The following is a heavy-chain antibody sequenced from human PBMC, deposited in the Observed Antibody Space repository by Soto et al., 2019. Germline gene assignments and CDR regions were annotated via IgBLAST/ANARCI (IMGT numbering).Heavy chain of an antibody. CDR2: IYYSGST. Sequence: PSETLSLTCTVSGGSISSGGYYWGWIRQPPGKGLEWIAYIYYSGSTNYNPSLKSRVTISVDTSKNQFSLKLSSVTAADTAVYYCARDQGDPHGEAARPGGWFDPWGQGTLVTV. CDR3: ARDQGDPHGEAARPGGWFDP. V-gene: IGHV4-61*08. CDR1: GGSISSGGYY. J-gene: IGHJ5*02. D-gene: IGHD6-6*01.